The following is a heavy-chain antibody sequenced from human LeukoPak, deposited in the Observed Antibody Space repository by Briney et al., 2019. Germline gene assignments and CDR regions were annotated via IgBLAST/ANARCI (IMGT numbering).Heavy chain of an antibody. D-gene: IGHD6-13*01. Sequence: PGGSLRLSCAASGFTFSRNWMSWVRQAPGKGLEWVANIRQDGSDKYYVASVKGRFTISRDNAKNTLYLQMNSLRAEDTGVCYCARIASHSSSWYDGGYWGQGTLVTVSS. CDR1: GFTFSRNW. CDR3: ARIASHSSSWYDGGY. J-gene: IGHJ4*02. V-gene: IGHV3-7*02. CDR2: IRQDGSDK.